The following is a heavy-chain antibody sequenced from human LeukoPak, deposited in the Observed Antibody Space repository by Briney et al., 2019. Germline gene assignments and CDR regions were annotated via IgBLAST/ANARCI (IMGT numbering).Heavy chain of an antibody. CDR1: GGTFSSYA. CDR2: IIPIFGTA. Sequence: GASVKVSCKASGGTFSSYAISWVRQAPGQGLEWMGGIIPIFGTANYAQKFQGRVTITTDESTSTAYMELSSLRSEDTAVYYCARDLRLTDAFDIWGQGTMVNVSS. J-gene: IGHJ3*02. V-gene: IGHV1-69*05. CDR3: ARDLRLTDAFDI. D-gene: IGHD3-22*01.